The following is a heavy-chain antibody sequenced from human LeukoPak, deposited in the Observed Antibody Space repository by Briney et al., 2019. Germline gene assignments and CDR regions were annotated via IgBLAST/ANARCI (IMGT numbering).Heavy chain of an antibody. CDR1: GYSISSGYY. CDR3: ARTTEAHSWRTRYYDYYMDV. CDR2: INHSGST. J-gene: IGHJ6*03. V-gene: IGHV4-38-2*02. Sequence: PSETLSLTCTVSGYSISSGYYWGWIRQPPGKGLEWIGSINHSGSTNYNPSLKSRVTISVDTSKNQFSLKLSSVTAADTAVYYCARTTEAHSWRTRYYDYYMDVWGKGTTVTVSS. D-gene: IGHD6-13*01.